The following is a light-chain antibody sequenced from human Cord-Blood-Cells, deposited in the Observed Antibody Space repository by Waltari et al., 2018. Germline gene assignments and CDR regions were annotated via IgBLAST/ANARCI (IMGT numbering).Light chain of an antibody. CDR2: AAS. CDR3: QQSYSTPPT. V-gene: IGKV1-39*01. Sequence: DIQMTQSPSSLSASVGDRVTITCRSSQSISSYLNWYQQKPGKAPKLLIYAASSLQSGGPSRFSGSGSGTDFTLTISRLQPVDFAPYYCQQSYSTPPTFGQGTKVEIK. CDR1: QSISSY. J-gene: IGKJ1*01.